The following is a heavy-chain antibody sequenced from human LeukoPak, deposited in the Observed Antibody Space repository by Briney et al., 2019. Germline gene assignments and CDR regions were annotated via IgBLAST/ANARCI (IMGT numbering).Heavy chain of an antibody. CDR2: IRYDGSNK. D-gene: IGHD5-24*01. CDR3: AKADGYKPHTDY. Sequence: PGGSLRLSCAASGFTFSSYGMHWVRQAPGKGLEWVAFIRYDGSNKYYADSVKGRFTISRDNSKNTLYLQMNSLRAEDTAVYYCAKADGYKPHTDYWGQGTLVTVSS. V-gene: IGHV3-30*02. CDR1: GFTFSSYG. J-gene: IGHJ4*02.